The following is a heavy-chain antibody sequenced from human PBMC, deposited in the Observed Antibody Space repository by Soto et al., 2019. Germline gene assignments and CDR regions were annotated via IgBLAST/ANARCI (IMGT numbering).Heavy chain of an antibody. CDR1: GFTFSNAW. CDR2: IKSKTDGGTT. CDR3: TTDRSSAAGYSYENVNPTDYYYGMDV. D-gene: IGHD5-18*01. Sequence: GGSLRLSCAASGFTFSNAWMNWVRQAPGKGLEWVGRIKSKTDGGTTDYAAPVKGRFTISRDDSKNTLYLQMNSLKTEDTAVYYCTTDRSSAAGYSYENVNPTDYYYGMDVWGQGTTVTVSS. V-gene: IGHV3-15*07. J-gene: IGHJ6*02.